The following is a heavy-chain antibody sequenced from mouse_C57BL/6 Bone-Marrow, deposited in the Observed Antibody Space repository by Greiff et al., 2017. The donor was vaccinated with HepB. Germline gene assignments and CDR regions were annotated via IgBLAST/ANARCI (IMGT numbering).Heavy chain of an antibody. CDR3: ARGGYYGSSSDY. D-gene: IGHD1-1*01. CDR2: IYPGSGST. V-gene: IGHV1-55*01. J-gene: IGHJ2*01. CDR1: GYTFTSYW. Sequence: VQLQQPGAELVKPGASVKMSCKASGYTFTSYWITWVKQRPGQGLEWIGDIYPGSGSTNYNEKFKSKATLTVDTSSSTAYMQLSSLTSEDSAVYYWARGGYYGSSSDYWGQGTTLTVSS.